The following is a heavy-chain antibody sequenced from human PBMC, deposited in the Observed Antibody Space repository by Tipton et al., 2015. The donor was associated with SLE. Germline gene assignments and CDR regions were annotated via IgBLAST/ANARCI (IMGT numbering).Heavy chain of an antibody. D-gene: IGHD5-24*01. CDR3: ARRDVEMAPLGFDY. V-gene: IGHV4-4*07. CDR1: GDSISNYY. J-gene: IGHJ4*02. CDR2: FYPGGTT. Sequence: TLSLTCTVSGDSISNYYWSWIRQSAGKGLEWMGRFYPGGTTSYNPSFKSRVTMSADTSKNQFSLKLNSVTAADTAVYYCARRDVEMAPLGFDYWGQGTLVTVSS.